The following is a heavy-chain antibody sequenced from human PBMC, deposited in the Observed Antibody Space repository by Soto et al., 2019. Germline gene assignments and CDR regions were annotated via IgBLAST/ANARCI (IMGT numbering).Heavy chain of an antibody. D-gene: IGHD5-12*01. V-gene: IGHV3-64D*06. J-gene: IGHJ6*02. CDR1: GFTFNNYA. CDR3: VKDARNYDAETYYYGMDV. CDR2: ISNNGGNT. Sequence: PGGSLRLSCSASGFTFNNYAIHWVRQAPGKGLQYVSTISNNGGNTFYADSVKGRFTISRDNSKNTLFLQMSSLRDEDTAVYYWVKDARNYDAETYYYGMDVWPQGTTVTV.